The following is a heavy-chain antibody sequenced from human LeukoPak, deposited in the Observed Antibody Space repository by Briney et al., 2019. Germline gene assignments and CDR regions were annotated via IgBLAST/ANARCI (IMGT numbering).Heavy chain of an antibody. D-gene: IGHD6-13*01. V-gene: IGHV4-34*01. J-gene: IGHJ6*03. CDR1: GGSFSGYY. CDR3: ARWRAAAGISYYYYYMDV. CDR2: INHSGST. Sequence: PSETLSLTCAVYGGSFSGYYWSWIRQPPGKGLEWIGGINHSGSTNYNPSPKSRVTISVDTSKNQFSLKLSSVTAADTAVYYCARWRAAAGISYYYYYMDVWGKGTTVTVSS.